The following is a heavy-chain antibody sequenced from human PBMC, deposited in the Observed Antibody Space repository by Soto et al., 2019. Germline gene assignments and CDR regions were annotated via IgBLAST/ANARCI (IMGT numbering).Heavy chain of an antibody. J-gene: IGHJ4*02. D-gene: IGHD3-9*01. V-gene: IGHV3-64D*06. CDR2: ISSNGGST. Sequence: GGSLRLSCSASGFTFSSYAMHWVRQAPGKGLEYVSAISSNGGSTYYADPVKGRFTISRDNSKNTLYLQMSSLRAEDTAVYYCVKSQDYDILTGWWDYWGQGTLVTVSS. CDR1: GFTFSSYA. CDR3: VKSQDYDILTGWWDY.